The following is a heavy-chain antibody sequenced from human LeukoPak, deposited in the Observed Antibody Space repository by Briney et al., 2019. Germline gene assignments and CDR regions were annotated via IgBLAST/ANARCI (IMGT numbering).Heavy chain of an antibody. CDR3: ARVRYDKNDYYVQDAFDI. J-gene: IGHJ3*02. CDR2: INAGNGNT. D-gene: IGHD3-22*01. V-gene: IGHV1-3*01. CDR1: GYTFTTYA. Sequence: ASVKVSCKASGYTFTTYAMHWVRQAPGQRLEWMGWINAGNGNTKYSQKFQGRVTITRDTSASTANMELSSLRSEDTAVYYCARVRYDKNDYYVQDAFDIWGQGTMVTVSS.